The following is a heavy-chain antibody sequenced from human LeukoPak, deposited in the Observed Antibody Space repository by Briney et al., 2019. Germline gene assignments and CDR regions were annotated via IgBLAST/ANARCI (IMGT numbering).Heavy chain of an antibody. J-gene: IGHJ3*02. CDR1: GYSISSGYY. CDR2: IYHSGST. Sequence: PSETLSLTCTVSGYSISSGYYWGWIRQPPGKGLEWIGSIYHSGSTYYNPSLKSRVTISVDTSKNQFSLKLSSVTAADTAVYYCARDPTRGDVDYYDSSGYYLRAIDIWGQGTMVTVSS. D-gene: IGHD3-22*01. CDR3: ARDPTRGDVDYYDSSGYYLRAIDI. V-gene: IGHV4-38-2*02.